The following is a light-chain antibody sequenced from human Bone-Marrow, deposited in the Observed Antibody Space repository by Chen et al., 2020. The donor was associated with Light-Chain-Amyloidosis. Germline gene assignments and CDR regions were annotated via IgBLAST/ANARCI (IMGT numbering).Light chain of an antibody. CDR2: RDT. CDR3: QSADSSVTYEVI. V-gene: IGLV3-25*03. Sequence: SYELTQPPSVSVSPGQPARITCSGDDLPTKYAYWYQQKPGQAPVLVIHRDTERPSGISERFSGSSSGTTDTLTISGVQAEDEADYHCQSADSSVTYEVIFGGGTKLTVL. CDR1: DLPTKY. J-gene: IGLJ2*01.